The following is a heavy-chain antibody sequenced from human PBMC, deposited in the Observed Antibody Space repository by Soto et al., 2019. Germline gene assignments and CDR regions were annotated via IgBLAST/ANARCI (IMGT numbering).Heavy chain of an antibody. J-gene: IGHJ1*01. Sequence: ASVKVSCKASGYTFTSYGISWVRQAPGQGLEWMGWISAYNGNTNYARKFQGRVLVSRDTSINTAFMQLSSLSSDDTAVYYCERGPFTYDSSGYYVYWGQGTLVTVSS. V-gene: IGHV1-18*04. CDR2: ISAYNGNT. D-gene: IGHD3-22*01. CDR3: ERGPFTYDSSGYYVY. CDR1: GYTFTSYG.